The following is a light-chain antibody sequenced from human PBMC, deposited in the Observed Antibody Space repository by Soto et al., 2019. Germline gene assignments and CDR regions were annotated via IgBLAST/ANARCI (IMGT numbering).Light chain of an antibody. J-gene: IGKJ2*01. V-gene: IGKV1-39*01. CDR1: QSIYSS. CDR3: QQSYSAPYT. Sequence: DIQMTQSPSSLSESVGDRDTITCRASQSIYSSLNWYHQKPGKAPKLLIYAASNLQSGVPSRFSGSGSGTDFTLSISSLQPEDFAAYYCQQSYSAPYTFGQGTKLEI. CDR2: AAS.